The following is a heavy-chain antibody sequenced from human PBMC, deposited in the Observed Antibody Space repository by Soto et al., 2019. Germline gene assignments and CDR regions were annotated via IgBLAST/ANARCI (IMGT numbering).Heavy chain of an antibody. Sequence: QVQLEQSGAEVKKPGSSVRVSCLASGGTFISYAISWVRQAPGQGLEWMGGIIPIFGTPNYAQKFQGRVTITADESTSTGYMELSRLTSEDMAVYYCARGDSVAGPFQYWGQGALVTVSS. CDR1: GGTFISYA. CDR3: ARGDSVAGPFQY. V-gene: IGHV1-69*12. CDR2: IIPIFGTP. J-gene: IGHJ4*02. D-gene: IGHD6-19*01.